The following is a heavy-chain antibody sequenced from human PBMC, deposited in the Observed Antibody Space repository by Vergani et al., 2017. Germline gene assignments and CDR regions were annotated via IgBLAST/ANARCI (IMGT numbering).Heavy chain of an antibody. V-gene: IGHV3-7*01. CDR3: ARDGKVGATNYYYGMDV. J-gene: IGHJ6*02. CDR2: INQDGSEK. Sequence: EVQLVESGGGLVQPGGSLRLSCAASGFTFSTYWMSWVRQAPGKGLEWVANINQDGSEKYYVDSVKGRFTISRDNAKNSLYLQMNSLRAEDASVYYCARDGKVGATNYYYGMDVWGQGTTVTVSS. CDR1: GFTFSTYW. D-gene: IGHD1-26*01.